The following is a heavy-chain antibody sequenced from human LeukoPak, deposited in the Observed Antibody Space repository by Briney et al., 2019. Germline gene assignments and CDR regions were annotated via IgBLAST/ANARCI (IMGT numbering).Heavy chain of an antibody. CDR1: GGSISPYY. Sequence: SETLSLTCTVSGGSISPYYWSWIRQPPGKGLEWIGYIYYSGSTNYNPSLKSRVTISVDTSKNQFSLKLSSVTAADTAVYYCARGDDSSGYYYPVFDYWGQGTLVTVSS. V-gene: IGHV4-59*01. CDR3: ARGDDSSGYYYPVFDY. D-gene: IGHD3-22*01. CDR2: IYYSGST. J-gene: IGHJ4*02.